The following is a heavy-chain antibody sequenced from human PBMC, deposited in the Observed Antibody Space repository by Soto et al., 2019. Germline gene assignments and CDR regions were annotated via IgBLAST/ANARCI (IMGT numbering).Heavy chain of an antibody. CDR2: ISGSGGST. D-gene: IGHD6-13*01. CDR1: GFTFSSYA. Sequence: PGGSLRLACAASGFTFSSYAMSWVRQAPGKGLEWVSAISGSGGSTYYADSVKGRFTISRDNSKNTLYLQMNSLRAEDTAVYYCAKGHPLAAAGRGYYGMDVWGQGTTVTGSS. V-gene: IGHV3-23*01. CDR3: AKGHPLAAAGRGYYGMDV. J-gene: IGHJ6*02.